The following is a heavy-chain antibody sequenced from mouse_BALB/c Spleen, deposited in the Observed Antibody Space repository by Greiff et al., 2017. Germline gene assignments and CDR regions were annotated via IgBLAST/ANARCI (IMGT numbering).Heavy chain of an antibody. V-gene: IGHV14-3*02. D-gene: IGHD2-4*01. Sequence: VQLQQSGAELVKPGASVKLSCTASGFNIKDTYMHWVKQRPEQGLEWIGRIDPANGNTKYDPNFQGKATITADTSSNTAYLQLSSLTSEDTAVYYCARIYYDGYFDYWGQGTTLTVSS. CDR2: IDPANGNT. CDR3: ARIYYDGYFDY. CDR1: GFNIKDTY. J-gene: IGHJ2*01.